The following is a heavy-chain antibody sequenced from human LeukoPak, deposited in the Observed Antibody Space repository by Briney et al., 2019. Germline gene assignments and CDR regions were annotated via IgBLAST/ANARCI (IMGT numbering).Heavy chain of an antibody. Sequence: SETLSLTCTVSGGSISSYYWSWLRQPPGKGLEWIGYIYYSGSTNYNPSLKSRVTISVDTSKNQFSLKLSSVTAADTAVYYCARDFDSSGYHDYWGQGTLVTVSS. CDR3: ARDFDSSGYHDY. D-gene: IGHD3-22*01. CDR2: IYYSGST. V-gene: IGHV4-59*01. CDR1: GGSISSYY. J-gene: IGHJ4*02.